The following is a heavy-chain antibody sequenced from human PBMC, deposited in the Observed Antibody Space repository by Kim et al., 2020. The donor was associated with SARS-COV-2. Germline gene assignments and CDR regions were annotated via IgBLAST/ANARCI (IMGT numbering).Heavy chain of an antibody. D-gene: IGHD6-19*01. V-gene: IGHV3-23*01. J-gene: IGHJ4*02. CDR1: GFTFSSYA. CDR2: ISGSGGST. CDR3: AKHEEQWLGPLDY. Sequence: GGSMRLSCAASGFTFSSYAMSWVRQAPGKGLEWVSAISGSGGSTYYADSVKGRFTISRDNSKNTLYLQMNSLRAEDTAVYYCAKHEEQWLGPLDYWGQGTLVTVSS.